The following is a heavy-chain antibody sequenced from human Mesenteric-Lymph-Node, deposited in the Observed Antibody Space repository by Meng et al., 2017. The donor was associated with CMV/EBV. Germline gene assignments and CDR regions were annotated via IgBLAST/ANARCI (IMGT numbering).Heavy chain of an antibody. CDR1: GFTFTNYA. D-gene: IGHD6-13*01. CDR2: IYSDGGSA. CDR3: ARAGSSGKYGMDV. Sequence: GGSLRLSCAASGFTFTNYAMSWVRQAPGKGLEWVSIIYSDGGSAFYADSVRGRFIVFRDDSKNILYLQMSSLRAGDTAVYYCARAGSSGKYGMDVWGQGTTVTVSS. J-gene: IGHJ6*02. V-gene: IGHV3-23*03.